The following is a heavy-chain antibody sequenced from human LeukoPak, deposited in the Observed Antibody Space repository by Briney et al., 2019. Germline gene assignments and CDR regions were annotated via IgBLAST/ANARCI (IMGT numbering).Heavy chain of an antibody. CDR2: ISAYNGNT. V-gene: IGHV1-18*01. Sequence: GASVKVSCKASGYTFTSYGISWVRQAPGQGLEWMGWISAYNGNTNYAQKLQGRVTMTTDTSTSTAYMELRSLRSDDTAVYYCARAGPFIAAAGTRYFDYWGQGTLVTVSS. CDR3: ARAGPFIAAAGTRYFDY. D-gene: IGHD6-13*01. J-gene: IGHJ4*02. CDR1: GYTFTSYG.